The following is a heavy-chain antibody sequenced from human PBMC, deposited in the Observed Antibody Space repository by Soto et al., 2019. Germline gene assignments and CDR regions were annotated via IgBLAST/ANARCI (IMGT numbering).Heavy chain of an antibody. CDR1: GFIVSSNY. D-gene: IGHD3-10*01. J-gene: IGHJ4*02. CDR3: ARGPYSGSGSYYVDH. CDR2: IYNGGTT. Sequence: EVQLVESGGGLVQPGGSLRLSCAASGFIVSSNYMSWVRQAPGKGMEWVSIIYNGGTTYYADSVKGIFVISRDNSKNTLYLAMYSVRVEDTAVYYCARGPYSGSGSYYVDHCGQGALVTVSS. V-gene: IGHV3-66*01.